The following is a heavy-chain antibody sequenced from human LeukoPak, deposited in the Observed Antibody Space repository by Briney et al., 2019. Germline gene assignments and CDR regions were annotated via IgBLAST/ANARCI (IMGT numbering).Heavy chain of an antibody. CDR3: AMLRLGELSLLANAYDI. CDR1: GSSVNSDQY. V-gene: IGHV4-38-2*01. CDR2: VHQTGSP. D-gene: IGHD3-16*02. J-gene: IGHJ3*02. Sequence: SETLPLTCDVSGSSVNSDQYWGWMRHSPGAGLEWIGSVHQTGSPYYNPSLGSRVSLSIDSTKNSFSLRLTSVTAADTAVYYCAMLRLGELSLLANAYDIWGQGTMVIVSS.